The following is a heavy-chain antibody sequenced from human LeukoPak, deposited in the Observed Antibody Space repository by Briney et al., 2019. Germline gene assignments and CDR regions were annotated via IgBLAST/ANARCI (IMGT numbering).Heavy chain of an antibody. CDR2: IRYDGSNK. Sequence: GGSLRLSCAASGFTFRNFAMQWVRQAPGKGLEWVAFIRYDGSNKYYADSVKGRFTISRDNSKNTLYLQMNSLRAEDTAVYYCAKAPNLRSGLWGDYYYYYMDVWGKGTTVTVSS. CDR3: AKAPNLRSGLWGDYYYYYMDV. V-gene: IGHV3-30*02. D-gene: IGHD3-10*01. J-gene: IGHJ6*03. CDR1: GFTFRNFA.